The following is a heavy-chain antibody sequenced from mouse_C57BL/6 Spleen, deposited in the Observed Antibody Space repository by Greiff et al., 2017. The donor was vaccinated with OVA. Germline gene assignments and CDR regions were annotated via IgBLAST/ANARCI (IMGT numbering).Heavy chain of an antibody. D-gene: IGHD1-1*01. CDR1: GYSFTSYY. J-gene: IGHJ2*02. CDR3: ARSRAGSSYYFDY. CDR2: IYPGSGNT. V-gene: IGHV1-66*01. Sequence: QVQLQQSGPELVKPGASVKISCKASGYSFTSYYIHWVKQRPGQGLEWIGWIYPGSGNTKYNEKFKGKATLTADTSSSTAYMQLSSLTSEDSAVYYWARSRAGSSYYFDYWGQGTSRTVSS.